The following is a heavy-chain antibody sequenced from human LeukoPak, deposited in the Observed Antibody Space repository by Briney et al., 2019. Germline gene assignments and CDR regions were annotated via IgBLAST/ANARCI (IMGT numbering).Heavy chain of an antibody. CDR2: INPNSGGT. CDR1: GYTFTGYY. D-gene: IGHD6-19*01. J-gene: IGHJ5*02. Sequence: GASVKVSCKASGYTFTGYYMHWVRQAPGQGLEWMGWINPNSGGTNYAQKLQGRVTMTTDTSTSTAYMELRSLRSDDTAVYYCARVSVAGTFSWFDPWGQGTLVTVSS. CDR3: ARVSVAGTFSWFDP. V-gene: IGHV1-2*02.